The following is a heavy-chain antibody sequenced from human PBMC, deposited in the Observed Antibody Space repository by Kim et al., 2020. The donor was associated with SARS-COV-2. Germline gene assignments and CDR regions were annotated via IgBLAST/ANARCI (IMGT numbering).Heavy chain of an antibody. CDR1: GFTFSSYG. J-gene: IGHJ6*02. CDR2: IWYDGSNK. Sequence: GGSLRLSCAASGFTFSSYGMHWVRQAPGKGLEWVAVIWYDGSNKYYADSVKGRFTISRDNSKNTLYLQMNSLRAEDTAVYYCAIVEGVPRYYGMDVWGQGTTVTVSS. D-gene: IGHD3-16*01. CDR3: AIVEGVPRYYGMDV. V-gene: IGHV3-33*01.